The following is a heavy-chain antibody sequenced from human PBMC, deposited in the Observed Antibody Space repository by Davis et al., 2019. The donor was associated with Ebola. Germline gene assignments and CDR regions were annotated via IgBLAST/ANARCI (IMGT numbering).Heavy chain of an antibody. CDR2: INPSGGST. V-gene: IGHV1-46*01. D-gene: IGHD1-7*01. Sequence: AASVKVSCKASGYTFTSYYMHWVRQAPGQGLEWMGIINPSGGSTSYAQKFQGRVTMTRNTSISTAYMELSSLRSEDTAVYYCARTGTTWGLGYYYGMDVWGKGTTVTVSS. CDR1: GYTFTSYY. J-gene: IGHJ6*04. CDR3: ARTGTTWGLGYYYGMDV.